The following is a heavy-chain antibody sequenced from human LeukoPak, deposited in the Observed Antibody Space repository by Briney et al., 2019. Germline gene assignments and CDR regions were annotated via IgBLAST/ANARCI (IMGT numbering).Heavy chain of an antibody. J-gene: IGHJ4*02. D-gene: IGHD2-2*01. V-gene: IGHV3-23*01. CDR3: AKYVRYCSSTSCLVDY. CDR2: XXGSGRST. Sequence: AXXGSGRSTYYAHSVKVRFTISRDNSKNTLYLQMNSLRAEDTAVYYCAKYVRYCSSTSCLVDYWGQGTLVTVSS.